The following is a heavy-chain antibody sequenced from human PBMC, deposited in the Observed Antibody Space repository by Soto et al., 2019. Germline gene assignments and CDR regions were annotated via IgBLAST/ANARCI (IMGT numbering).Heavy chain of an antibody. Sequence: ASVKVSCKASGYTFTDYYMHWVRQAPGQGLEWMGWINPNSGGTNYAQKFQGRVTMTRDTSISTAYMELNRLRSDDTAVYYCARDQSPSSGWPGMDVWGQGTTVTVSS. D-gene: IGHD6-19*01. CDR2: INPNSGGT. CDR1: GYTFTDYY. V-gene: IGHV1-2*02. J-gene: IGHJ6*02. CDR3: ARDQSPSSGWPGMDV.